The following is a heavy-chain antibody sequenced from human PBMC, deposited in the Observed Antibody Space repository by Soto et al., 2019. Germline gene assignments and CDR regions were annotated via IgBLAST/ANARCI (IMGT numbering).Heavy chain of an antibody. CDR1: GASIINHY. CDR2: VNYSGST. Sequence: QVQLQESGPGLVKPSETLSLTCTVSGASIINHYWTWIRQPPGQGLEWIGYVNYSGSTSYNPSLKSRVTISLEMSKSQFSLNLSSVTAADTAFYYCARDNGNYDLDFWGQGSLVTVSS. D-gene: IGHD1-7*01. J-gene: IGHJ4*02. V-gene: IGHV4-59*11. CDR3: ARDNGNYDLDF.